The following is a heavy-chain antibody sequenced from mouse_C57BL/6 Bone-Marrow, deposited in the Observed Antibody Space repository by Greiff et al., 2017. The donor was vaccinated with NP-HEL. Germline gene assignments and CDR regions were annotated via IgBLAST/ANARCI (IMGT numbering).Heavy chain of an antibody. D-gene: IGHD4-1*01. CDR1: GYTFPDYE. CDR3: RTLGGYYFDY. CDR2: FDPETGGT. V-gene: IGHV1-15*01. Sequence: QVQLQQSGAELVRPGASVTLSCKASGYTFPDYEMHWVKQTPVHGLVWIGAFDPETGGTASNQKFKGKAILTADKSSSTAYMELRSLTSEDSAVYYCRTLGGYYFDYWGQGTTLTVSA. J-gene: IGHJ2*01.